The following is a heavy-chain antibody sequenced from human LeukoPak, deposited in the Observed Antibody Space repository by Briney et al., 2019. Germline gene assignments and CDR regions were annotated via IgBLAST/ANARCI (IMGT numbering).Heavy chain of an antibody. J-gene: IGHJ5*02. CDR3: ARGSFFDWSQNWFDP. CDR1: GYTFTSYG. D-gene: IGHD3-9*01. CDR2: ISAYNGNT. V-gene: IGHV1-18*01. Sequence: ASVKVSCKASGYTFTSYGISWVRQAPGQGLEWMGWISAYNGNTNYAQKLQGRVTMTTDTSTSTAYMELRSLRSDDTAVYYCARGSFFDWSQNWFDPWGQGTLVTVSS.